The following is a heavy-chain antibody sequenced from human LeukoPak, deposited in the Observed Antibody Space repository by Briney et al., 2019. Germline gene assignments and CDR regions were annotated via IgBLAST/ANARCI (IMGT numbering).Heavy chain of an antibody. D-gene: IGHD6-13*01. Sequence: ASVKVSCKASGYTFTSYAMNWVRQATGQGLEWMGWMNPNSGNTGYAQKFQGRVTMTRNTSISTAYMELSSLRSEDTAVYYCAKAIWQQLDPFDYWGQGTLVTVSS. CDR2: MNPNSGNT. V-gene: IGHV1-8*02. J-gene: IGHJ4*02. CDR3: AKAIWQQLDPFDY. CDR1: GYTFTSYA.